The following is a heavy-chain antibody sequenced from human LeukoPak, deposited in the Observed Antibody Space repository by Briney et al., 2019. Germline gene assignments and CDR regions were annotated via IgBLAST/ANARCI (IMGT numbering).Heavy chain of an antibody. CDR1: GVSISSGYYY. J-gene: IGHJ4*02. D-gene: IGHD3-10*01. Sequence: SETLSLTCSVSGVSISSGYYYWNWIRQPAGKGLEWIGRIYPASGSSSYKPSLHSRATILEDRSRNQFSLKLSAVTASDTALYYCARETAVHGGIEFWGQGIQVIVSS. V-gene: IGHV4-61*02. CDR2: IYPASGSS. CDR3: ARETAVHGGIEF.